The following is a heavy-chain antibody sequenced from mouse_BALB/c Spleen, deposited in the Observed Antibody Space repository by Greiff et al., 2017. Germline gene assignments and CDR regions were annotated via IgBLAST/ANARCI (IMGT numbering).Heavy chain of an antibody. CDR2: IRNKANGYTT. CDR1: GFTFTDYY. J-gene: IGHJ2*01. D-gene: IGHD2-1*01. CDR3: ARLYYGNFLDY. V-gene: IGHV7-3*02. Sequence: EVHLVESGGGLVQPGGSLRLSCATSGFTFTDYYMSWVRQPPGKALEWLGFIRNKANGYTTEYSASVKGRFTISRDNSQSILYLQMNTLRAEDSATYYCARLYYGNFLDYWGQGTTLTVSS.